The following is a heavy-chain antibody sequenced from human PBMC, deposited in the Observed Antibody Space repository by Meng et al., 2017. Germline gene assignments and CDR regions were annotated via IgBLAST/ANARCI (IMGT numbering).Heavy chain of an antibody. D-gene: IGHD3-22*01. CDR1: GFTFSSYR. Sequence: GGSLRLSCAASGFTFSSYRMNWVRQAPGKGLEWVSSISSSSSYIYYADSVKGRFTISRDNAKNSLYLQMNSLRAEDTAVYYCARDLVYYDESSGYYYFDYWGQGTLVTVSS. J-gene: IGHJ4*02. CDR2: ISSSSSYI. V-gene: IGHV3-21*01. CDR3: ARDLVYYDESSGYYYFDY.